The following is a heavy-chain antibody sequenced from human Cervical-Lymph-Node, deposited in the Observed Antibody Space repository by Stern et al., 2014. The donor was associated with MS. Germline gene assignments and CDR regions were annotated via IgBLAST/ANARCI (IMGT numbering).Heavy chain of an antibody. V-gene: IGHV4-39*02. CDR3: ARALHHYYYYGMDV. CDR1: GVSMSSSSYY. Sequence: QVQLQESGPGLVKPAETLSLTCMVSGVSMSSSSYYWGWIRQPPGKGLEWIGSTYYTRGTYYNPSLKSRVTVSVDTSNNPFVLNLPSETATDTAVYYCARALHHYYYYGMDVWGQGTTVTVAS. CDR2: TYYTRGT. J-gene: IGHJ6*02.